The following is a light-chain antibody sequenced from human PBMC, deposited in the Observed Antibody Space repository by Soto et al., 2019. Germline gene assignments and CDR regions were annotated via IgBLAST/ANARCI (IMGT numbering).Light chain of an antibody. V-gene: IGLV2-14*03. CDR3: RSCTRAATCV. J-gene: IGLJ1*01. Sequence: QPVLTQPASVTGSPGEGISISCTGSSSDVGAYNYDSWYQQHHPGEAPKLIIYDVSHRPAGVSNRFSGSKSGNTASLTISGLLSEDEADYYCRSCTRAATCVFGTGTKVTV. CDR2: DVS. CDR1: SSDVGAYNY.